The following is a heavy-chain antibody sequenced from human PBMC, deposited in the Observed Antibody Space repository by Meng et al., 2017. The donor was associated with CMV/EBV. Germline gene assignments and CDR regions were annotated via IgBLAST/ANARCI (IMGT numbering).Heavy chain of an antibody. CDR2: MNPNRGNT. D-gene: IGHD2/OR15-2a*01. CDR1: GYTFNYYD. J-gene: IGHJ6*02. Sequence: ASVKVSCKASGYTFNYYDIIWVRQASGQGLEWVGRMNPNRGNTAYAQKFQGRVTMTRDTSTSIAYMELSSLRSGDTAVYYCARGQVQCSTINCHDYRFSGMDVWGQGTTVTVSS. CDR3: ARGQVQCSTINCHDYRFSGMDV. V-gene: IGHV1-8*01.